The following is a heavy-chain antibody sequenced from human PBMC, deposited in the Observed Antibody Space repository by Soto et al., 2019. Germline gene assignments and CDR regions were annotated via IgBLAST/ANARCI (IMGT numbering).Heavy chain of an antibody. CDR2: ISINSNYR. V-gene: IGHV3-11*06. D-gene: IGHD2-21*01. Sequence: QIQLVESGGGLVKPGGSLRLSCAASGFSLSDFYMSWICQAPWKGLVWVSYISINSNYREYADSVKGRHTISRDNAKNSLYLQMNSLRGEDTAVYYCVRGGGGGQFDYWGQGTLVSVSS. CDR3: VRGGGGGQFDY. CDR1: GFSLSDFY. J-gene: IGHJ4*02.